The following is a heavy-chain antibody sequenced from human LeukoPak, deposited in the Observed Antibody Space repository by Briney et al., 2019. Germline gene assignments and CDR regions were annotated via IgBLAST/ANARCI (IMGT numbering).Heavy chain of an antibody. CDR2: IKQDGSEK. D-gene: IGHD3-16*01. V-gene: IGHV3-7*01. CDR3: ARDGFVAGIYFDW. J-gene: IGHJ4*02. Sequence: GGSLRLSCAASGFTFSSHWMSWVRQAPGKGLEWVANIKQDGSEKYYVDSVKGRFTISRDNAKNSLYLQMNSLRAEDTAVYYCARDGFVAGIYFDWWGQGTMVSVSS. CDR1: GFTFSSHW.